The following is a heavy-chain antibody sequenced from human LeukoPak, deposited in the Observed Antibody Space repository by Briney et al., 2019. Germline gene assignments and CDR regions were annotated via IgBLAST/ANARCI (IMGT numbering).Heavy chain of an antibody. D-gene: IGHD3-10*01. V-gene: IGHV3-23*01. Sequence: GGSLRLSCAASGFTFSSYAMSRVRQAPGKGLEWVSVISGSGGSTYYADSVKGRFTISRDNSKNTLYLQMNSLRVEDTAVYYCAKDQGYYYGSGSDYFDYWGQGTLVTVSS. CDR2: ISGSGGST. J-gene: IGHJ4*02. CDR1: GFTFSSYA. CDR3: AKDQGYYYGSGSDYFDY.